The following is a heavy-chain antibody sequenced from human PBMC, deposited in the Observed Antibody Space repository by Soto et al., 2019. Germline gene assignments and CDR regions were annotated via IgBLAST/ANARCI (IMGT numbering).Heavy chain of an antibody. CDR3: ARARQQLSDYYYGMDV. Sequence: QVQLVQSGAEVKKPGSSVKVSCKASGCTFSSYTISWVRQAPGQGLEWMGRIIPILGIANYAQKFQGRVTMTADKSTCTAYMELSRLRSEDTAVYYCARARQQLSDYYYGMDVWGQGTTVTVSS. CDR1: GCTFSSYT. D-gene: IGHD6-13*01. V-gene: IGHV1-69*02. J-gene: IGHJ6*02. CDR2: IIPILGIA.